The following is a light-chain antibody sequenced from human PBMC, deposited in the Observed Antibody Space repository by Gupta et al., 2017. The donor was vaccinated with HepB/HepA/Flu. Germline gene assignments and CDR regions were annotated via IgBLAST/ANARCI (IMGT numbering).Light chain of an antibody. Sequence: DIVMTQSPDSLAVSLGERATINCKSSQSVLYSSNNKNYLAWYQQKPGQPPKLLIYWASTRESGVPDRFSGKGSGTDFTLTISRLQAEDVAVDYCLQDASTPKTFGQGTKLEIK. V-gene: IGKV4-1*01. CDR1: QSVLYSSNNKNY. CDR3: LQDASTPKT. J-gene: IGKJ1*01. CDR2: WAS.